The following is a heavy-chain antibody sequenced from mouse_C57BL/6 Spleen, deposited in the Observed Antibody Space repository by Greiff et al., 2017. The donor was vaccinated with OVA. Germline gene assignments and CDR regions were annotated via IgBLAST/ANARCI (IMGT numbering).Heavy chain of an antibody. D-gene: IGHD1-1*01. J-gene: IGHJ1*03. CDR3: ARSFYGSGSNWYFDV. V-gene: IGHV7-3*01. Sequence: EVQLVESGGGLVQPGGSLSLSCAASGFTFTDYYMSWVRQPPGKALEWLGFIRNKANGYTTEYSASVKGRFTISRDNSQSILYLQMNALRAEDSAAYYCARSFYGSGSNWYFDVWGTGTTVTVSS. CDR1: GFTFTDYY. CDR2: IRNKANGYTT.